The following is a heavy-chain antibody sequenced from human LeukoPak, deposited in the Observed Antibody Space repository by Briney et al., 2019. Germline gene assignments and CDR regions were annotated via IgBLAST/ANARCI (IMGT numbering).Heavy chain of an antibody. CDR2: IIPVIDSA. CDR1: GGTFRSHI. D-gene: IGHD1-26*01. Sequence: ASVKVSCKTSGGTFRSHIFSWVRQAPGQGLEWMGRIIPVIDSAKYAQKFQDRTTITADTSTGTAYMDLSSLTSEDTAVYYCTRVNLRGSQYNWFDPWGQGTLVTVSS. J-gene: IGHJ5*02. V-gene: IGHV1-69*08. CDR3: TRVNLRGSQYNWFDP.